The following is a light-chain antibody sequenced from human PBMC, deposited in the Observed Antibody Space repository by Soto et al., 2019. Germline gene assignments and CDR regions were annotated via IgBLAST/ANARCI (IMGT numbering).Light chain of an antibody. CDR1: SSNIGSNY. CDR2: RNS. J-gene: IGLJ2*01. CDR3: AAWDDSLRGVV. V-gene: IGLV1-47*01. Sequence: QSALTQPPSASGTPGQRVTISCSGSSSNIGSNYVYWYQQLPGTVPQLLIYRNSERPSGVPDRFSGSKSGTSASLAISGLRSEDEDDYYCAAWDDSLRGVVFGGGTKVTVL.